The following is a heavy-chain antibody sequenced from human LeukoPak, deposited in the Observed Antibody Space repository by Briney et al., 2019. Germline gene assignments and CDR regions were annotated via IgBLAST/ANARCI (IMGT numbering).Heavy chain of an antibody. Sequence: GGSLRLSCAASGFTFSSYSMNWVRQAPGKGLEWVSSISSSSSSYIYYADSVKGRFTISRDNAKNSLYLQMNSLRAEDTAVYYCARGQPQYYFDYWGQGTLVTVSS. CDR2: ISSSSSSYI. CDR3: ARGQPQYYFDY. J-gene: IGHJ4*02. CDR1: GFTFSSYS. V-gene: IGHV3-21*04.